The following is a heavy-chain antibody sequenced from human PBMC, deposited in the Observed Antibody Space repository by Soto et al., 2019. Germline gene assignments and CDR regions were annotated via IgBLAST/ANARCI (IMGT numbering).Heavy chain of an antibody. CDR1: GFTFSSYN. J-gene: IGHJ4*02. V-gene: IGHV1-18*01. CDR3: ARDAPPADY. Sequence: VQLVESGGGLVKPGGSLRLSCAASGFTFSSYNMNWVRQAPGQGLEWMGWISAYNGNTNYAQKLQGRVTMTTDTSTSTAYMELRSLRSDDTAVYYCARDAPPADYWGQGTLVTVSS. CDR2: ISAYNGNT.